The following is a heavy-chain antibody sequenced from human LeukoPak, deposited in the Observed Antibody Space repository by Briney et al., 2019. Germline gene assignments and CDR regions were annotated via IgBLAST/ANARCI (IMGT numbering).Heavy chain of an antibody. CDR2: ISSSSSYI. D-gene: IGHD3-10*01. CDR3: ARAIPRGRLWFGELFNYGMDV. Sequence: PGGSLSLSCAASGFTFSGYAMSWVRQAPGKGLEWVSSISSSSSYIYYADSVKGGFTISRHNPKNSLYLQMNSLRAEDTAVYYCARAIPRGRLWFGELFNYGMDVWGQGPTVTVSS. V-gene: IGHV3-21*01. CDR1: GFTFSGYA. J-gene: IGHJ6*02.